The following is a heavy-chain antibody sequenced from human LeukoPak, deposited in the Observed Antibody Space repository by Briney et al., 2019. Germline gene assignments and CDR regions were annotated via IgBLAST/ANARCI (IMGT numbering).Heavy chain of an antibody. D-gene: IGHD6-19*01. Sequence: PGTSLRLSCAASGFTFSSYAMHWVRQAPGKGLEWVALISYDGINKYNADSVKGRFTISRDNSKNTLYLQMNSLRPGDTAVYYCARGARGSGWRVFDIWGQGTMVTVSS. J-gene: IGHJ3*02. CDR3: ARGARGSGWRVFDI. CDR1: GFTFSSYA. V-gene: IGHV3-30*04. CDR2: ISYDGINK.